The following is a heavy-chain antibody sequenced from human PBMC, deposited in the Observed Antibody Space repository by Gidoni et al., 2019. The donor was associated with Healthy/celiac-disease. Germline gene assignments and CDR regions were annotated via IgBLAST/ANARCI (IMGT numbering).Heavy chain of an antibody. V-gene: IGHV1-3*01. Sequence: QVQLVQSGAEVKKPGASVKVSCKASGYTFISYAMHWVRQAPGQRLEWMGWINAGNGNTKYSQKFQGRVTITRDTSASTAYMELSSLRSEDTAVYYCARLATGLYSSAWYMVSGFDYWGQGTLVTVSS. CDR3: ARLATGLYSSAWYMVSGFDY. CDR2: INAGNGNT. J-gene: IGHJ4*02. D-gene: IGHD6-13*01. CDR1: GYTFISYA.